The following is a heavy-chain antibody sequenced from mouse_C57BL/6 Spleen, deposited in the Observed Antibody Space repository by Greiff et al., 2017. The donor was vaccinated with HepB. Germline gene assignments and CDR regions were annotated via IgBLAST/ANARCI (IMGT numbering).Heavy chain of an antibody. V-gene: IGHV1-78*01. J-gene: IGHJ1*03. CDR2: IYPRDGST. Sequence: VQLQQSDAELVKPGASVKISCKVSGYTFTDHTIHWMKQRPEQGLEWIGYIYPRDGSTKYNEKFKGKATLTADKSSSTAYMQRNSLTSEDSAVYFCASSPHYYGSSYWYFDVWGTGTTVTVSS. D-gene: IGHD1-1*01. CDR3: ASSPHYYGSSYWYFDV. CDR1: GYTFTDHT.